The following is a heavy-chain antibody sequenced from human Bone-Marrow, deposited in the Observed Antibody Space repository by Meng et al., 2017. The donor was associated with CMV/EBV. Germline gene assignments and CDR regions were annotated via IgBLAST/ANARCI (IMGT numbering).Heavy chain of an antibody. J-gene: IGHJ5*02. D-gene: IGHD4-11*01. CDR3: ARGFERAGDYSTSGFDP. CDR2: ILPMLGSA. Sequence: SFSSRTFSWVRQATGQGLEWMGRILPMLGSAIYAQRFQGRVTITTNDATSTVYLEMTNLKYGDTAVYFCARGFERAGDYSTSGFDPWGHGTLVTVSS. CDR1: SFSSRT. V-gene: IGHV1-69*16.